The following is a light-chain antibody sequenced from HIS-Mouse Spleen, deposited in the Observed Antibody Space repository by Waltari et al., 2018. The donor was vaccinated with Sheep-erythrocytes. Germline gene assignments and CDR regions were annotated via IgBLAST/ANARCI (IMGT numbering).Light chain of an antibody. CDR2: EDS. J-gene: IGLJ1*01. CDR3: YSTDSSGNHRV. Sequence: SYELTQPPSVSVSPAQTARITCPGDALPTKYAYWYQQKSGQAPVLVIYEDSKRPSGIPERFSGSSSGTMATLTISGAQVEDEADYYCYSTDSSGNHRVFGTGTKVTVL. V-gene: IGLV3-10*01. CDR1: ALPTKY.